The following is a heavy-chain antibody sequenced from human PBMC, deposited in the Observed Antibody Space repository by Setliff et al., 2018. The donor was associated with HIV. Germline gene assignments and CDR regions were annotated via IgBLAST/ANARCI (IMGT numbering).Heavy chain of an antibody. CDR2: VSYSGST. D-gene: IGHD5-12*01. J-gene: IGHJ3*02. Sequence: KPSETLSLTCTVSGGSIGGYHWSWVRQPPGRGLEWIGYVSYSGSTSYNPSLDSRVTMSVYSSRDQFSLKLSSVTAADTAVYFCARCKSGSYDAYDMWGQGTMVTVSS. V-gene: IGHV4-59*01. CDR1: GGSIGGYH. CDR3: ARCKSGSYDAYDM.